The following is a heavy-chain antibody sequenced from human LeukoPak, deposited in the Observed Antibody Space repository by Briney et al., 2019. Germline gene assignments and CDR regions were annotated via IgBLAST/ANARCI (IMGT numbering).Heavy chain of an antibody. V-gene: IGHV4-39*01. J-gene: IGHJ6*02. D-gene: IGHD2-2*03. CDR3: ARLDYNSYSMGV. Sequence: PSKTLSLTCTVSGGSISSRSCNWGWIRQPPGKGLEWIGSIHYSGTTYYNPSLKSRVTISVDTSKNQFSLKLSSVTAADTAVYYCARLDYNSYSMGVWGQGTTVTVSS. CDR2: IHYSGTT. CDR1: GGSISSRSCN.